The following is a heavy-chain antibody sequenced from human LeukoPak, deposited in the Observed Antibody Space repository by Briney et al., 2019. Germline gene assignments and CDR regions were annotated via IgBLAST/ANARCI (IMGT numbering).Heavy chain of an antibody. J-gene: IGHJ6*02. CDR1: GVSISSYY. CDR2: IYYSGST. Sequence: PSETLSFTGTVSGVSISSYYWSWIRQPPGKGLEWIGYIYYSGSTNYNPSLKSRVTISVDTSKNQFSLKLSSVTAADTAVYYCARDSQYYDFWSGPYGMDVWGQGTTVTVSS. CDR3: ARDSQYYDFWSGPYGMDV. V-gene: IGHV4-59*01. D-gene: IGHD3-3*01.